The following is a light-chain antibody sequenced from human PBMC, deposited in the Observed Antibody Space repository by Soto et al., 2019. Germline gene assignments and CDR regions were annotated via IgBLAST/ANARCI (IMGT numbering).Light chain of an antibody. J-gene: IGKJ5*01. Sequence: DIQMTQSPSSLSASVGDRVSITCRPSQDIRNDLGWFQVKPGKAPKSLIYAAFILQSGVPSRFSGYGSGTDFTLSISSLQPEDFATYYCQQADSFPITFGQGTRLEIK. V-gene: IGKV1-17*01. CDR3: QQADSFPIT. CDR1: QDIRND. CDR2: AAF.